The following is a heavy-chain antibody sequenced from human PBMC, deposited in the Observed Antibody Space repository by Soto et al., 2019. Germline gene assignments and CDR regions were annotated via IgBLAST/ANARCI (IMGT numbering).Heavy chain of an antibody. CDR3: AKGASSGWGPFDI. Sequence: PGKGMNCDSSINSSSRTIYHADSVKGPFTISRDNAKNSLYLQMDSLRDEDTAVYYCAKGASSGWGPFDIWGQGTMVTVSS. D-gene: IGHD3-22*01. J-gene: IGHJ3*02. V-gene: IGHV3-48*02. CDR2: INSSSRTI.